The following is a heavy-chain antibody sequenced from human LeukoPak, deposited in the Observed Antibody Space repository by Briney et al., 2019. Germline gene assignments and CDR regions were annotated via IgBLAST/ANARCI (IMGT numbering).Heavy chain of an antibody. V-gene: IGHV3-30*04. CDR3: AREAYYDSSGYRYNWFDP. CDR1: GFTFSSYA. D-gene: IGHD3-22*01. CDR2: ISYDGSNK. Sequence: GGSLRLSCAASGFTFSSYAMHWVRQAPGKGLEWVAVISYDGSNKYYADSVKGRFTISRDNSKNTLYLQMNSLRAEDTAVYYCAREAYYDSSGYRYNWFDPWGQGTLVTVSS. J-gene: IGHJ5*02.